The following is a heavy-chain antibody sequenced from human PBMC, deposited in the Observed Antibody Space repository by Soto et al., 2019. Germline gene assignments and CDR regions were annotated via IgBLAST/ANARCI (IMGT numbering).Heavy chain of an antibody. CDR3: ATEPYHYASSGVDV. Sequence: EVQLMESGGDLVKPGGSLRLACVASGCSFSSGWMNWVRQAPGQGLEWVGRIKSEADGATTDYSPPVKGRFSISRDDSKDTLYLYMNSLTSEDTAVYYCATEPYHYASSGVDVWCQWARVIVSS. CDR2: IKSEADGATT. V-gene: IGHV3-15*07. CDR1: GCSFSSGW. D-gene: IGHD3-22*01. J-gene: IGHJ6*02.